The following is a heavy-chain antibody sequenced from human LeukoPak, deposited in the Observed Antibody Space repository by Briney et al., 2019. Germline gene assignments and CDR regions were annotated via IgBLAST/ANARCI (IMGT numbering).Heavy chain of an antibody. D-gene: IGHD3-10*01. Sequence: SGTLSLTCAASGGSFSGYYWSWIRQPPGKGLEWIGELNDSGSTNYNRSLKRRVTISVETSKNQVSLKLSAVTAADTAVYYCARWFGEVDYWGQGTLVTVSS. CDR2: LNDSGST. CDR3: ARWFGEVDY. V-gene: IGHV4-34*01. CDR1: GGSFSGYY. J-gene: IGHJ4*02.